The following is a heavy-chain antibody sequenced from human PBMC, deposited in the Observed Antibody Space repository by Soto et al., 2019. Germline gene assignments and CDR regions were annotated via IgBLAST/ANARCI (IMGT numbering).Heavy chain of an antibody. J-gene: IGHJ3*02. CDR3: ARDSRATGAGAFDI. Sequence: PGGSLRLSCAASGFSLTHYGMHWVRQAPGQGPEWVGVISHDGRNIYYADSVKGRFTISRDNSKNTLYLQMNSLRAEDTAAHYCARDSRATGAGAFDIWGLGIMVTV. D-gene: IGHD1-26*01. V-gene: IGHV3-30*03. CDR1: GFSLTHYG. CDR2: ISHDGRNI.